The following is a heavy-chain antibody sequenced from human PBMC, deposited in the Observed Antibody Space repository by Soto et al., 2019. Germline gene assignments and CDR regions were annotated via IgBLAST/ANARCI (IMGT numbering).Heavy chain of an antibody. CDR3: ASPGLGELSFRGYYFDY. D-gene: IGHD3-16*02. J-gene: IGHJ4*02. CDR2: INHSGST. V-gene: IGHV4-34*01. CDR1: GGSFSGYY. Sequence: QVQLQQWGAGLLKPSETLSLTCAVYGGSFSGYYWSWIRQPPGKGLEWIGEINHSGSTNYNPSLKSRVTISVDASKNQFALKLSSVTAADTAVYYCASPGLGELSFRGYYFDYWGQGTLVTVSS.